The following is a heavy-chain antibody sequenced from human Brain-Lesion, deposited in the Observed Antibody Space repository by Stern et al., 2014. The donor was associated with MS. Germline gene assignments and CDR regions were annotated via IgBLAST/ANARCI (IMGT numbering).Heavy chain of an antibody. D-gene: IGHD4-23*01. V-gene: IGHV1-2*04. Sequence: VQLGESGAEVKQPGSSVKVSCKASGYTFTNYFMHWVRQAPGQGLEWLGWINPYSGETKYAQKFQGWVHMTRDTSISTAYLELNSLRSDDTAVYYCARVPGGVFGGMDVWGQGTTVT. CDR2: INPYSGET. J-gene: IGHJ6*02. CDR1: GYTFTNYF. CDR3: ARVPGGVFGGMDV.